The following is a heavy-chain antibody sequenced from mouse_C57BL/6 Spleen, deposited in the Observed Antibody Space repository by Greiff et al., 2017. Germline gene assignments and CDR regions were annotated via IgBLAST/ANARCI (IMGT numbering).Heavy chain of an antibody. V-gene: IGHV1-20*01. D-gene: IGHD1-1*01. CDR1: GYSFTGYF. CDR2: INPYNGDT. J-gene: IGHJ2*01. Sequence: VQLQQSGPELVKPGDSVKISCKASGYSFTGYFMNWVMQSHGKSLEWIGRINPYNGDTFYNQKFKGKATLTVDKSSSTAHMELRSLTSEDSAVYYCARTSNYYGSSYFDYWGQGTTLTVSS. CDR3: ARTSNYYGSSYFDY.